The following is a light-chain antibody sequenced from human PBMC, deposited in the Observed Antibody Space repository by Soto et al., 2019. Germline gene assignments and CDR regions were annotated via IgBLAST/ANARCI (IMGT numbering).Light chain of an antibody. Sequence: DIQMTQSPSTLSGSVGDRVTITCRASQTISSWLAWYQQKPWKAPKLLIYKASTLKSGVPSRFSGSGSGTEFPLTISSLQPDDFAPYYCQHYNSYSEAFGQGTKVELK. CDR3: QHYNSYSEA. J-gene: IGKJ1*01. V-gene: IGKV1-5*03. CDR2: KAS. CDR1: QTISSW.